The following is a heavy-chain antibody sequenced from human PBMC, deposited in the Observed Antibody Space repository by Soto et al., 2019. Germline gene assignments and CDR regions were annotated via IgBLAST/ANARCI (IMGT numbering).Heavy chain of an antibody. Sequence: PSETLSLTCTVSGGSISSGDYYWSWIRQPPGKGLEWIGYIYYSGSTYYNPSLKSRVTISVDTSKNQFSLKLSSVTAADTAVYYCARDEPGNYGMDVWGQGTTVTVSS. CDR2: IYYSGST. D-gene: IGHD3-10*01. V-gene: IGHV4-30-4*01. CDR1: GGSISSGDYY. J-gene: IGHJ6*02. CDR3: ARDEPGNYGMDV.